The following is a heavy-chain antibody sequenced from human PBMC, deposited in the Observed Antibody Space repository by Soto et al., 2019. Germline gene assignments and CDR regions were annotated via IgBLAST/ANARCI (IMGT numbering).Heavy chain of an antibody. CDR3: ARQVVRITIFGVVIDYYGMDV. V-gene: IGHV4-39*01. CDR1: GGSISSSSYY. CDR2: IYYSGST. Sequence: PSETLSLTCTVSGGSISSSSYYWGWIRQPPGKGLEWIGSIYYSGSTYYNPSLKSRVTISVDTSKNQFSLKLSSVTAADTAVYYCARQVVRITIFGVVIDYYGMDVWGQGTTVTGSS. J-gene: IGHJ6*02. D-gene: IGHD3-3*01.